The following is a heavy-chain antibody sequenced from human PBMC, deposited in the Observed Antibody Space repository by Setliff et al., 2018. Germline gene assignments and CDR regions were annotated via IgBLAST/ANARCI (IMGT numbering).Heavy chain of an antibody. CDR1: GFTFSSYA. CDR3: AKSASLSGCYYYYMDV. V-gene: IGHV3-23*01. D-gene: IGHD2-2*01. Sequence: GGSLRLSCAASGFTFSSYAMSWFRQAPGKGLEWVSAISGSGGSTYYEDYVKGRFTISRDNSKNTLYLQMNSLRAEDTAVYSCAKSASLSGCYYYYMDVWGKGTTVTVSS. CDR2: ISGSGGST. J-gene: IGHJ6*03.